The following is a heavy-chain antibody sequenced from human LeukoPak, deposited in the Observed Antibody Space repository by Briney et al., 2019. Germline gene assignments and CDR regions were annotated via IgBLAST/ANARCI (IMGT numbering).Heavy chain of an antibody. V-gene: IGHV4-39*02. CDR3: ARLSEMDQQPLR. CDR1: GGSIISNNYY. CDR2: IYYSGSTYSGST. J-gene: IGHJ4*02. D-gene: IGHD6-13*01. Sequence: SETLSLTCTVSGGSIISNNYYWGWIRQPPGKGLEWIGSIYYSGSTYSGSTYYNPSLRTRVTIFVDKSKNHFSLKLTSVTAADTAVYYRARLSEMDQQPLRWGQGTLVTVSS.